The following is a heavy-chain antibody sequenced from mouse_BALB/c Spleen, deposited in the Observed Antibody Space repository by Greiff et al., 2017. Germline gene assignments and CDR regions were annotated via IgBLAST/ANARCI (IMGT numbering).Heavy chain of an antibody. D-gene: IGHD2-2*01. CDR1: GYTFSDYY. V-gene: IGHV1-77*01. J-gene: IGHJ2*01. CDR3: ASFRLRGDY. Sequence: VKLMESGAELARPGASVKLSCKASGYTFSDYYINWVKQRTGQGLEWIGEIYPGSGNTYYNEKFKGKATLTADKSSSTAYMQLSSLTSEDSAVYFCASFRLRGDYGGQGTTLTVS. CDR2: IYPGSGNT.